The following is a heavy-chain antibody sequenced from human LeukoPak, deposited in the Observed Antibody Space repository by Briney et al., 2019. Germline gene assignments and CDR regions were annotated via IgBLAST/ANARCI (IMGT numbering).Heavy chain of an antibody. Sequence: PSETLSLTCTVSGGSISSYYWSWIRQPPGKGLEWIGYIYYSGSTNYNPSLKSRVTISVDTSKNQFSLKLSSVTAADTAVYYCARSYRGKGSPIDSSGYCFDYWGQGTLVTVSS. CDR1: GGSISSYY. J-gene: IGHJ4*02. V-gene: IGHV4-59*08. D-gene: IGHD3-22*01. CDR3: ARSYRGKGSPIDSSGYCFDY. CDR2: IYYSGST.